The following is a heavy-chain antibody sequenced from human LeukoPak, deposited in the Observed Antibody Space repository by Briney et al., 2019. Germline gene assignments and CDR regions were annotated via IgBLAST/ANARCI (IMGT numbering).Heavy chain of an antibody. CDR1: GFTFSSYS. Sequence: GGSPRLSCAASGFTFSSYSMNWVRQAPGKGLEWVSSISSSSEYIFYADSVKGRFTISRDNAKNSLYLQMNSLSAEDTAVYYCARFETVTPELDDYWGQGTLVTVSS. J-gene: IGHJ4*02. CDR3: ARFETVTPELDDY. V-gene: IGHV3-21*01. D-gene: IGHD4-17*01. CDR2: ISSSSEYI.